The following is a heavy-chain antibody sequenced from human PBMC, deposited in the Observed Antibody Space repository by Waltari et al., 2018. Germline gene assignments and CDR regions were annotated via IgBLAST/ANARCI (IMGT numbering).Heavy chain of an antibody. CDR2: ITHSGST. CDR3: AKVGRTYY. V-gene: IGHV4-34*01. J-gene: IGHJ4*02. Sequence: QVQLQQWGAGLLKPSETLSLTCAIYGGSFSGYYWYWIRQPPGKGLEWIGEITHSGSTNYNPSLKSRVTISVDKSKNEFSLKLSSVTAADTAVYYCAKVGRTYYWGQGTLVTVSS. CDR1: GGSFSGYY.